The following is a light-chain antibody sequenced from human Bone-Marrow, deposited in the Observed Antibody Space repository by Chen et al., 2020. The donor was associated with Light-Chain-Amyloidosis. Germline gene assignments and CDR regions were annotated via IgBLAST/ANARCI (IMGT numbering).Light chain of an antibody. J-gene: IGLJ2*01. V-gene: IGLV2-8*01. Sequence: QSALTQPPSASGSPGQSVTISCTGTSSDVGGYNYVSWYQLYPGKAPKLMIYEVTKRPSGVPGRFAGSECGNTASLTVAGLRAEDEADYFCSSYGGGDNLIFGGGTKLTVL. CDR1: SSDVGGYNY. CDR3: SSYGGGDNLI. CDR2: EVT.